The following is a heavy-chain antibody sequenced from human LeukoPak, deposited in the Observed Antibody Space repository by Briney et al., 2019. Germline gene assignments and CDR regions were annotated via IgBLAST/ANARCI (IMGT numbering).Heavy chain of an antibody. CDR2: IGTAGDT. CDR3: ARVAKERVGGVYYFDY. V-gene: IGHV3-13*01. D-gene: IGHD1-1*01. CDR1: GFTFSDYD. J-gene: IGHJ4*02. Sequence: GGSLRLSCAASGFTFSDYDMHWVRQATGKGLEWVSAIGTAGDTYYTGSVKGRFTISRENAKNSLYLRMNSLRAGDTAVYYCARVAKERVGGVYYFDYWGQGTLVTVSS.